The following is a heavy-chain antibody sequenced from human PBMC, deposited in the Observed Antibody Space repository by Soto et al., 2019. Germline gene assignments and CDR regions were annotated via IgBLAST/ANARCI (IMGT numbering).Heavy chain of an antibody. D-gene: IGHD3-16*01. CDR3: ARVGANNWFDP. CDR1: GGSISSYY. CDR2: IYYSGST. V-gene: IGHV4-59*01. Sequence: SETLSLTCTVSGGSISSYYWSWIRQPPGKGLEWIGYIYYSGSTNYNPSLKSRVTISVDTSKNQFSLKLSSVTAADTAVYYCARVGANNWFDPWGQGTLVTVSS. J-gene: IGHJ5*02.